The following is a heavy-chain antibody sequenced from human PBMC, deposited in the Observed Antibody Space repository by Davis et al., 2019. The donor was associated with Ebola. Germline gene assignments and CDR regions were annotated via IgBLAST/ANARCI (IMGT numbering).Heavy chain of an antibody. Sequence: PGGSLRLSCAASGFTFSSYAMSWVRQAPGKGLEWVSAISGSGGSTYYADSVKGRFTISRDNSKNTLYLQMNSLRAEDTALYFCAKDKTTVTQYWYLDLWGRGTLVTVSS. V-gene: IGHV3-23*01. D-gene: IGHD4-17*01. J-gene: IGHJ2*01. CDR1: GFTFSSYA. CDR3: AKDKTTVTQYWYLDL. CDR2: ISGSGGST.